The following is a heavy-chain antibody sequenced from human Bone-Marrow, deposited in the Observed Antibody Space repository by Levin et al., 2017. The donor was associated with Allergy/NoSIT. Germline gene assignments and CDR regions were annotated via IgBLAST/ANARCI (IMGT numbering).Heavy chain of an antibody. V-gene: IGHV1-2*02. CDR3: ARVAEGDP. Sequence: ASVKVSCKPSGYTFTGYVLHWVRQAPGQGLEWMGYISPNSGGTNYDQRFQGRVTMTRDTSIDTAYMELSRLTSDDTAVYYCARVAEGDPWGQGTLVTVSS. CDR2: ISPNSGGT. J-gene: IGHJ5*02. CDR1: GYTFTGYV.